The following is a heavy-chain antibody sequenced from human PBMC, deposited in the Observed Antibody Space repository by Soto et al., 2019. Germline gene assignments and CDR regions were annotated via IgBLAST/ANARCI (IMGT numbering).Heavy chain of an antibody. CDR1: GGSISSGGYY. J-gene: IGHJ5*02. V-gene: IGHV4-31*03. Sequence: QVQLQESGPGLVKPSQTLSLTCTVSGGSISSGGYYWSWIRQHPGKGLEWIGYIYYSGSTYYNPSLQSRITISVDTSKSQFSLKLSSVTAADTAVYYCARSSPVGTAPWGQGTLVTVSS. CDR3: ARSSPVGTAP. CDR2: IYYSGST. D-gene: IGHD2-21*02.